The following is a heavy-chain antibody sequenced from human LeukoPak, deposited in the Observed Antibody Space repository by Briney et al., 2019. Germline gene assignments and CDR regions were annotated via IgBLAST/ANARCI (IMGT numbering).Heavy chain of an antibody. J-gene: IGHJ4*02. D-gene: IGHD1-7*01. CDR3: AKGEGVWNYRSNFDY. Sequence: GGSLRLSCVASGFTFSSHGMNWVRQAPGKGLEWVSGITSGTRTYYADSVKGRFTISRDNYKNTLYLQMNSLRAEDTAVYYCAKGEGVWNYRSNFDYWGQGTLVIVSS. CDR2: ITSGTRT. V-gene: IGHV3-23*01. CDR1: GFTFSSHG.